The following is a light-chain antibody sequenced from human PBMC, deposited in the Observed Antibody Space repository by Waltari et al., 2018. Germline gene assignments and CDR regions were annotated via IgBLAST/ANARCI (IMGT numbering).Light chain of an antibody. CDR2: EVS. J-gene: IGLJ2*01. V-gene: IGLV2-8*01. CDR3: SSYAGSNPV. CDR1: SSDVGGYNY. Sequence: QSALTQPPSASGSPGQSVTISCTGTSSDVGGYNYVSWYQQHPDKAPKLMIYEVSKRPSGVPDRFSGSKSGNTASLTVSGLQAEDEADYYCSSYAGSNPVFGGGTKLTVL.